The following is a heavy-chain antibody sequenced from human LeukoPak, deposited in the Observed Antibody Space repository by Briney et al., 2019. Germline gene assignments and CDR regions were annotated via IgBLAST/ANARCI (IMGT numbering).Heavy chain of an antibody. CDR2: IFDGKTI. CDR3: ASGAWAARLNY. V-gene: IGHV4-34*12. CDR1: GESLNYYY. Sequence: SETLSLTCAVYGESLNYYYWSWIRQSPGKGLEWIGDIFDGKTINYNPSLKSRVTISADTSSQQFSLNLKSVTAAETAVYFCASGAWAARLNYWGQGALVIVSS. J-gene: IGHJ4*02. D-gene: IGHD1-26*01.